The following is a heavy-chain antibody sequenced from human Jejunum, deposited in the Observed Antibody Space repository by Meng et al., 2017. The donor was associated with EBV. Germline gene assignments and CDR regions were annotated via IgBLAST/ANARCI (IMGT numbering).Heavy chain of an antibody. Sequence: QRRLQACGSGLVKPSQTLSLTCAVSGDSITRGAYLWGWIRQPPGKGLEWIGNIYHIGSTYYNPSLKSRVTISVDRSKNQFSLKLTSVTAADTAVYYCARGGPDFGDYVPFDYWGQGTLVTVSS. V-gene: IGHV4-30-2*01. D-gene: IGHD4-17*01. CDR1: GDSITRGAYL. J-gene: IGHJ4*02. CDR3: ARGGPDFGDYVPFDY. CDR2: IYHIGST.